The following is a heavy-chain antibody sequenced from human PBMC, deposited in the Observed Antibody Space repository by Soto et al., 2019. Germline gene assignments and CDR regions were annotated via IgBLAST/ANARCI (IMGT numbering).Heavy chain of an antibody. CDR2: VSGSGGNT. J-gene: IGHJ6*01. CDR1: EFTFSSYG. D-gene: IGHD4-17*01. CDR3: AGPTVTTPDYYYGMDV. Sequence: PWGSLILSCAASEFTFSSYGMSWVRQAPGKGPEWVSGVSGSGGNTYYADSVKGRFTISRDNSKSSLYLQMNSLRAEDTAVYYCAGPTVTTPDYYYGMDVWGQGTTVTVSS. V-gene: IGHV3-23*01.